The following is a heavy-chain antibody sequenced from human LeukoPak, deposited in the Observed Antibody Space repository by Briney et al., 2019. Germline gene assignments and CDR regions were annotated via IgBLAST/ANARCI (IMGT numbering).Heavy chain of an antibody. Sequence: GGSLRLFCAASGFTVSTSYMRWVRQAPGKGLEWVSVIYSGGSTFYADSVRPRFTVSRDNSKNTLYLQMNSLRAEDTAVYHCARDRLVGAALYFAYWGNGTLVTVSS. J-gene: IGHJ4*01. CDR1: GFTVSTSY. D-gene: IGHD1-26*01. CDR2: IYSGGST. V-gene: IGHV3-53*01. CDR3: ARDRLVGAALYFAY.